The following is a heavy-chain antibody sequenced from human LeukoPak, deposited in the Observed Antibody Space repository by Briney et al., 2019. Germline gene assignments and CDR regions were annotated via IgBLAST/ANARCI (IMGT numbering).Heavy chain of an antibody. CDR3: ARSSGRSPNRDYMDV. CDR1: GGTFSSYA. CDR2: IIPIFGTA. J-gene: IGHJ6*03. V-gene: IGHV1-69*13. D-gene: IGHD1-14*01. Sequence: SVKVSCKASGGTFSSYAMSWVRQAPGQGPEWMGGIIPIFGTANYAQKFQGRVTITADESTSTAYMELSSLRSEDTAVYYCARSSGRSPNRDYMDVWGKGTTVTISS.